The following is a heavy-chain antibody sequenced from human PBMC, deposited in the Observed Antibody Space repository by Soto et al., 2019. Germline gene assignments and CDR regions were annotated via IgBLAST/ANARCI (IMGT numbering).Heavy chain of an antibody. J-gene: IGHJ3*02. CDR3: ARDPRRDIVATIRSLDDAFDI. Sequence: GGSLRLSCAASGFTLSSYGMHWVRQAPGKGLEWVAVIWYDGSNKYYADSVKGRFTISRDNSKNTLYLQMNSLRAEDTAVYYCARDPRRDIVATIRSLDDAFDIWGKGTMVTVSS. D-gene: IGHD5-12*01. CDR1: GFTLSSYG. V-gene: IGHV3-33*01. CDR2: IWYDGSNK.